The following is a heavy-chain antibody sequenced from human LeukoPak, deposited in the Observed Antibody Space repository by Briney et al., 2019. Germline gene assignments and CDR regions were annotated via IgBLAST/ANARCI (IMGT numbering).Heavy chain of an antibody. CDR1: GFTFSSYE. CDR3: ARQGRPGPFDY. D-gene: IGHD3-10*01. CDR2: ISSSGSTI. Sequence: PGGSLRLSCAASGFTFSSYEMSWVRQAPGKGLEWVSYISSSGSTIYYADSVKGRFTISRDNAKNSLYLQMNGLRAEDTAVYYCARQGRPGPFDYWGQGTLVTVSS. J-gene: IGHJ4*02. V-gene: IGHV3-48*03.